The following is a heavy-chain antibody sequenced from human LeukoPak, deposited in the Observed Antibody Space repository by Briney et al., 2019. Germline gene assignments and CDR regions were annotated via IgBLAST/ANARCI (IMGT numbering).Heavy chain of an antibody. V-gene: IGHV3-33*05. CDR1: GFTFSRFG. CDR2: ILYDGTNQ. D-gene: IGHD3-22*01. Sequence: GGSLRLSCAASGFTFSRFGMHGVRQAPGKGLEWVALILYDGTNQYYVDSVKGRFTISRDNSKNTLSLQMHSLRAEDTAVYYCAKDRGHYYTYDYWGQGTLVTVSS. J-gene: IGHJ4*02. CDR3: AKDRGHYYTYDY.